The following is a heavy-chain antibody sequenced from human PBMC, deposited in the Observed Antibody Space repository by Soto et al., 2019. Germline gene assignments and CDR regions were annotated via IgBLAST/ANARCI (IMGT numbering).Heavy chain of an antibody. CDR2: ISYDGSNK. V-gene: IGHV3-30*18. CDR1: GFTFSSYG. Sequence: QVQLVESGGGVVQPGRSLRLSCAASGFTFSSYGMHWVRQAPGKGLEWVAVISYDGSNKYYADSVKGRFTISRDNSKNTLYLQMNSLRPEDTAVYYCAKDRLGQRGNEDYWGQGTLVTVSS. J-gene: IGHJ4*02. CDR3: AKDRLGQRGNEDY. D-gene: IGHD1-1*01.